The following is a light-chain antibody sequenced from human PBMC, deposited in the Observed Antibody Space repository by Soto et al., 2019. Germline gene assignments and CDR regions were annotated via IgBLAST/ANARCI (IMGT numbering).Light chain of an antibody. Sequence: QPVLTQSPSASAPLGASVTLTCTLSSGHSSYAIAWHRKQPEKGPRYLMKVNSDGSQGKGDGIPDRFSGSSSGTERYLTISSLQSEDEADYYCQTRDSGIVVFGGGTKVTVL. CDR2: VNSDGSQ. CDR1: SGHSSYA. J-gene: IGLJ3*02. V-gene: IGLV4-69*01. CDR3: QTRDSGIVV.